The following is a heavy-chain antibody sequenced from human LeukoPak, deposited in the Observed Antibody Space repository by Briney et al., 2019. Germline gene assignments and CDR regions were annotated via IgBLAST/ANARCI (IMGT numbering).Heavy chain of an antibody. CDR3: ARDNGYYDSSGYYYYYYGMDV. Sequence: PGGSLRLSCAASRFTFSSYWMSWVRQAPGKGLEWVANIKQDGSEKYYVDSVKGRFTISRDNAKNSLYLQMNSLRAEDTAVYYCARDNGYYDSSGYYYYYYGMDVWGQGTTVTVSS. D-gene: IGHD3-22*01. CDR1: RFTFSSYW. J-gene: IGHJ6*02. CDR2: IKQDGSEK. V-gene: IGHV3-7*01.